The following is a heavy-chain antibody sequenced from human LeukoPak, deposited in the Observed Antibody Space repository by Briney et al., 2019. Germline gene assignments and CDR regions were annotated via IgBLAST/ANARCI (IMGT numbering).Heavy chain of an antibody. CDR3: ARRGDYWYFDL. D-gene: IGHD2-21*01. J-gene: IGHJ2*01. CDR1: GGSISSYY. V-gene: IGHV4-59*12. Sequence: SETLSLTCTVSGGSISSYYWSWIRQPPGKGLEWVGYIYYNERSNYNPSLKSRVTISVDTSKNQFSLKLTSVTAADTAVYYCARRGDYWYFDLWGRGTLVTVSS. CDR2: IYYNERS.